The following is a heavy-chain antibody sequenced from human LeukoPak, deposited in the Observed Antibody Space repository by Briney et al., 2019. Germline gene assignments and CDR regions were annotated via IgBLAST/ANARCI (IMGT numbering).Heavy chain of an antibody. J-gene: IGHJ4*02. CDR3: ARGQLVSYGELLVDY. CDR2: MNPNSGNT. V-gene: IGHV1-8*01. Sequence: ASVKVSCKASGYTFTSYDINWVRQATGQGLEWMGWMNPNSGNTGYAQKFQGRVTMTRDTSISTAYMELSRLRSDDTAVYYCARGQLVSYGELLVDYWGQGTLVTVSS. CDR1: GYTFTSYD. D-gene: IGHD6-6*01.